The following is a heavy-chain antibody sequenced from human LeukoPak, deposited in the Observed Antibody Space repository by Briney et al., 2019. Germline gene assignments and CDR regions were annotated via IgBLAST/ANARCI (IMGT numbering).Heavy chain of an antibody. D-gene: IGHD4-11*01. J-gene: IGHJ4*02. V-gene: IGHV3-33*01. Sequence: GTSLRLSCAASGLILSSYGIHWVRQAPGKGLEGVAVIWYDGTNIYYGDSVKGRFSISRDNSKNTVYLQMDSLRAEDTAVYYCARDAGGAFGNYVNYFDYWGQGTLVTVSS. CDR3: ARDAGGAFGNYVNYFDY. CDR1: GLILSSYG. CDR2: IWYDGTNI.